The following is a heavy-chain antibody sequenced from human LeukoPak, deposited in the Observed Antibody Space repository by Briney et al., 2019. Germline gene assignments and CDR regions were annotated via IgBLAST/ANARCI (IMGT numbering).Heavy chain of an antibody. J-gene: IGHJ4*02. Sequence: ASVKVSCKASGYTFTGYYMHWVRQAPGQGLEWMGWINPNSGGTNYAQKFQGRVTMTRDTSISTAYMELSRLRSDDTAVYYCARVTMVRGVITSSFDYWGQGTLVTVPS. CDR2: INPNSGGT. D-gene: IGHD3-10*01. CDR1: GYTFTGYY. CDR3: ARVTMVRGVITSSFDY. V-gene: IGHV1-2*02.